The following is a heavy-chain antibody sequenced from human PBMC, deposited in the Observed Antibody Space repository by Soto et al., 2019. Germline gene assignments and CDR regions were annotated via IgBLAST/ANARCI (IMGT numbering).Heavy chain of an antibody. CDR1: GGTFSSYA. CDR2: IIPIFGTA. V-gene: IGHV1-69*01. J-gene: IGHJ4*02. CDR3: ARVKIEYSGYDSVLDY. D-gene: IGHD5-12*01. Sequence: QVQLVQSGAEVQKPGSSVKVSCKASGGTFSSYAISWVRQAPGQGLEWMGGIIPIFGTANYAQKFHGRVTITADESTSTAYMELSRLRSEDTAVYYCARVKIEYSGYDSVLDYWGQGTLVTVSS.